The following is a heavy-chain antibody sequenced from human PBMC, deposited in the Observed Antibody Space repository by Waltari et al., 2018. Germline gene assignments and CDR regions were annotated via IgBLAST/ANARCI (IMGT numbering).Heavy chain of an antibody. V-gene: IGHV4-38-2*01. CDR3: ARVPTCGGVIVNSWFDP. J-gene: IGHJ5*02. CDR1: GYSISSGYY. D-gene: IGHD3-16*02. Sequence: QVQLQESGPGLVKPSEPLSLPCAVSGYSISSGYYWGWIRQPPGKGLAWIGSIYQSGSTYYNPSIKSRVTISVDTSKNQFSLKLSAVTAADTAVYYCARVPTCGGVIVNSWFDPWGQGTLVTVSS. CDR2: IYQSGST.